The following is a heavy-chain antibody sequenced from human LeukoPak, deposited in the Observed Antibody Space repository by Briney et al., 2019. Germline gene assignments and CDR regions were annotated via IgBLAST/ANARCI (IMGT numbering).Heavy chain of an antibody. J-gene: IGHJ5*02. CDR2: ISGSGGST. V-gene: IGHV3-23*01. CDR3: AKDPQQQLVGWFDP. D-gene: IGHD6-13*01. CDR1: GFTFSSYA. Sequence: GGSLRLSCAASGFTFSSYAMSWVRQAPGKGLEWVSAISGSGGSTYYADSVKGRFIISRDNSKNTLYLQMNSLRAEDTAVYYCAKDPQQQLVGWFDPWGQGTLVTVSS.